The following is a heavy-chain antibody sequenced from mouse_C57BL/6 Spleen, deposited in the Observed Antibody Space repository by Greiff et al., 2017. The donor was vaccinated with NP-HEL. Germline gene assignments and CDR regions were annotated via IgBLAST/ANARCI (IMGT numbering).Heavy chain of an antibody. CDR3: ARADYDGFYAMDY. J-gene: IGHJ4*01. Sequence: QVQLQQPGAELVKPGASVKMSCKASGYTFTSYWITWVKQRPGQGLEWIGDIYPGSGSTNYNEKFKSKATLTVDTSSSTAYMQLSSLTSEDSAVYYCARADYDGFYAMDYWGKGTSVTVSS. CDR1: GYTFTSYW. D-gene: IGHD2-4*01. CDR2: IYPGSGST. V-gene: IGHV1-55*01.